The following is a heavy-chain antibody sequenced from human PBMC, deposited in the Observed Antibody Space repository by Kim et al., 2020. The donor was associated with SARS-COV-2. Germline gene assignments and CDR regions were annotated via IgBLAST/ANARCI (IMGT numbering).Heavy chain of an antibody. CDR3: ARDFHHGSGSCSGY. J-gene: IGHJ4*02. Sequence: ADSVKGRFTISRDNAKNTLYLQMNSLRAEDTAVYYCARDFHHGSGSCSGYWGQGTLVTVSS. V-gene: IGHV3-74*01. D-gene: IGHD3-10*01.